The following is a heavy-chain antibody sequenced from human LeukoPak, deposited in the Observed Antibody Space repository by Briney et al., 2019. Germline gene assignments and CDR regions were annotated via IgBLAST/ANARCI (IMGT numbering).Heavy chain of an antibody. Sequence: GGSLRLSCAASGFTFSNYWMSWVRQAPGKGLEWVANIKDDGSEKYYVDSVKGRFTISRDNARNSLYLQMNSLRAEDTAVYYCAKLSWGLGYCSGGSCYSKDYWGQGTLVTVSS. D-gene: IGHD2-15*01. V-gene: IGHV3-7*01. J-gene: IGHJ4*02. CDR3: AKLSWGLGYCSGGSCYSKDY. CDR2: IKDDGSEK. CDR1: GFTFSNYW.